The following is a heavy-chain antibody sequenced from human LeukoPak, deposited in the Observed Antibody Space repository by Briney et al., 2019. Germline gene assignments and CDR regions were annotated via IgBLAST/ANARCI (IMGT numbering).Heavy chain of an antibody. V-gene: IGHV3-21*01. J-gene: IGHJ4*02. CDR1: GFTLSTYT. CDR3: ARGYQRPDY. D-gene: IGHD2-2*01. Sequence: GGSLRLSCAASGFTLSTYTMNGVRQARGKGGEGVSSMSRRRKNINYGDSVKGGFTTSRDNEMNSVRVQMNSLRVEDTAVYYCARGYQRPDYWGQGTLITVSS. CDR2: MSRRRKNI.